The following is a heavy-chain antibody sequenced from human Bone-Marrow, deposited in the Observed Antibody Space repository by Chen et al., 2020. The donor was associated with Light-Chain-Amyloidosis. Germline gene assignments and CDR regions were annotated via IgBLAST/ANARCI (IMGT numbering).Heavy chain of an antibody. V-gene: IGHV3-23*01. D-gene: IGHD6-19*01. J-gene: IGHJ3*02. Sequence: EVQLLESGGGLVRPGGSLRLSCAASGFTFVSYAMTWVRQAPGKGLEWVSVISGSGGGTYYADPVKGRFTISRDNSKNTLYLQMNSLRAEDTAVYYCAKVLGYSSGWYPDAFDIWGQGTMVTVSS. CDR1: GFTFVSYA. CDR2: ISGSGGGT. CDR3: AKVLGYSSGWYPDAFDI.